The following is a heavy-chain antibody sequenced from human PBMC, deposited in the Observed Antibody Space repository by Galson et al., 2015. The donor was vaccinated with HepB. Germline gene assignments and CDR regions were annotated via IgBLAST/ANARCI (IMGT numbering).Heavy chain of an antibody. CDR1: GDSVSSNSAA. Sequence: CAISGDSVSSNSAAWNWIRQSPSRGLEWLGRTYYRSKWYNDYALSVKRPITINPDTSKNQVSLQLNSVTPEDTAVYYCARDYDSSGYYFNAFDIWGQGTMVTVSS. V-gene: IGHV6-1*01. J-gene: IGHJ3*02. D-gene: IGHD3-22*01. CDR3: ARDYDSSGYYFNAFDI. CDR2: TYYRSKWYN.